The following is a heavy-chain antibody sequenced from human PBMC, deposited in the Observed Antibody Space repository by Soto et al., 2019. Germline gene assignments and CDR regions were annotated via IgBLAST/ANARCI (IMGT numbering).Heavy chain of an antibody. CDR1: GYTFSNHG. Sequence: QVQLVQSGPEVKKHGASVKVSCKASGYTFSNHGISWVRQAPGQGLEWMGWISPYNGNTNYAQKLQGRVTMTTDTSTSTAYMELTSLRSDDTAMYYCARRGLEPDYWGQGTLVTVSS. J-gene: IGHJ4*02. CDR3: ARRGLEPDY. V-gene: IGHV1-18*01. CDR2: ISPYNGNT.